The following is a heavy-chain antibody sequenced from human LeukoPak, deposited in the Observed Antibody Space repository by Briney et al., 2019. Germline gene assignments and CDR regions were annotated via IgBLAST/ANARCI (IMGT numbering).Heavy chain of an antibody. D-gene: IGHD5-12*01. CDR3: AIDRGLGIYAGNYYMDV. Sequence: GGSLRLSCAASGFTFNSYSMNWVRQAPGKGLEWVSSISSSSSYIYYADSVKGRFTISRDNAKNSLYLQMNSLRAEDTAVYYCAIDRGLGIYAGNYYMDVWGKGTTVTVSS. CDR2: ISSSSSYI. V-gene: IGHV3-21*01. CDR1: GFTFNSYS. J-gene: IGHJ6*03.